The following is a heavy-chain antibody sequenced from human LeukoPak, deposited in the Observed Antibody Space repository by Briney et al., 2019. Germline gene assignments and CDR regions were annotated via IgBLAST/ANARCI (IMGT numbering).Heavy chain of an antibody. J-gene: IGHJ4*02. CDR3: AIGYLHYYYDSSGYYNY. V-gene: IGHV4-34*01. CDR1: GGSFSGYY. CDR2: INHSGST. D-gene: IGHD3-22*01. Sequence: PSETLSLTCSVYGGSFSGYYWSWIRQPPGKGLEWIGEINHSGSTNYNQSLKSRVTISGDTSKNQFSLKLSSVTAADTAVYYCAIGYLHYYYDSSGYYNYWGQGTLVTVSS.